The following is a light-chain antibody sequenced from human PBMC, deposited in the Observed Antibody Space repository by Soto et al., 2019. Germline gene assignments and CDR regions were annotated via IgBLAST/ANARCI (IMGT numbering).Light chain of an antibody. CDR2: GAS. CDR3: QQYDRSPLT. CDR1: QTVRSNS. J-gene: IGKJ4*01. Sequence: IVLTQSPGTLSLSPGERATLSCRASQTVRSNSLAWYQQKPGQAPRLLIYGASSRATGIPDRFSGSGSGTDFTLTISRLEPEDFAVYYCQQYDRSPLTFGGGTKVDIK. V-gene: IGKV3-20*01.